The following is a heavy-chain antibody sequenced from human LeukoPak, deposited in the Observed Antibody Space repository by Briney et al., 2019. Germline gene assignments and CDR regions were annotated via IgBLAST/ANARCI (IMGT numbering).Heavy chain of an antibody. CDR3: ARDRHLLWFGELSSAMDV. CDR2: ISSSGSTI. CDR1: GFTFSSYE. J-gene: IGHJ6*03. V-gene: IGHV3-48*03. D-gene: IGHD3-10*01. Sequence: PGGSLRLSCAASGFTFSSYEMNWVRQAPGKGLEWVSYISSSGSTIYYADSVKGRFTTSRDNAKNSLYLQMNSLRAEDTAVYYCARDRHLLWFGELSSAMDVWGKGTTVTISS.